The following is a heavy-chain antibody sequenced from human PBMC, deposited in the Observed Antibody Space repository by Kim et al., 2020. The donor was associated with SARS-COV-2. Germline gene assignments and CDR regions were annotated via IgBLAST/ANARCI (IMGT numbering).Heavy chain of an antibody. CDR2: IYYSGST. CDR3: ARHGGSSGWYVPDY. V-gene: IGHV4-39*01. D-gene: IGHD6-19*01. J-gene: IGHJ4*02. Sequence: SETLSLTCTVSGGSISSSSYYWGWIRQPPGKGLEWIGSIYYSGSTYYNPSLKSRVTISVDTSKNQFSLKLSSVTAADTAVYYCARHGGSSGWYVPDYWGQGTLVTVSS. CDR1: GGSISSSSYY.